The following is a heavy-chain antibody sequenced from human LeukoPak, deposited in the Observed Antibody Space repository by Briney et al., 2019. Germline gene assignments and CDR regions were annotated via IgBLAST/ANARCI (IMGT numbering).Heavy chain of an antibody. V-gene: IGHV4-59*08. D-gene: IGHD3-16*01. J-gene: IGHJ6*02. CDR3: ARGRLGGGYYYGMDV. Sequence: SETLSLTCTVSGGSISSYYWSWIRQPPGKGLEWIGYIYYSGSTNYNPSLKSRVTISVDTSKNQFSLKLSSVTAADTAVYYCARGRLGGGYYYGMDVWGQGTTVTVSS. CDR1: GGSISSYY. CDR2: IYYSGST.